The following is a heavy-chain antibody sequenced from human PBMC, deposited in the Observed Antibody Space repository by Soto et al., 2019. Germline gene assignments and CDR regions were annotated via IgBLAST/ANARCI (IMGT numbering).Heavy chain of an antibody. Sequence: QVQLVQSGAEVKKPGSSVKVSCKASGGTFSSYAISWVRQAPGQGLEWMGGIIPIFGKATYAEKFQGSGTITADESTSKAYMELSSLRSEDTAVYYCARDPSSSLYNWFDPWGQGTLVTVSS. CDR2: IIPIFGKA. J-gene: IGHJ5*02. CDR3: ARDPSSSLYNWFDP. V-gene: IGHV1-69*01. D-gene: IGHD6-6*01. CDR1: GGTFSSYA.